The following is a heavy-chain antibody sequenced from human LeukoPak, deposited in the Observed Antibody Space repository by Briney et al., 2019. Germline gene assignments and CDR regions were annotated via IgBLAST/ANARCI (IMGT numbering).Heavy chain of an antibody. D-gene: IGHD6-25*01. J-gene: IGHJ4*02. CDR2: IYYDGSNQ. V-gene: IGHV3-33*06. CDR3: VKGFTAAAALFDF. CDR1: GFTFSDYA. Sequence: GGSLRLSCETSGFTFSDYAMHWVRQAPGKGLEWVAMIYYDGSNQYYADSVKGRFIISRDNSKNMLFLQMHSLRVDDTAAYYCVKGFTAAAALFDFWGRGTLVTVSS.